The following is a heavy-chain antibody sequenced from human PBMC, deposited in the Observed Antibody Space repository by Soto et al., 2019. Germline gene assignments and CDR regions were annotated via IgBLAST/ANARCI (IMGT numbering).Heavy chain of an antibody. CDR2: ISSSSSTI. CDR3: ARDLSVTTLGEQCLYYYYGMDV. J-gene: IGHJ6*02. CDR1: GFTFSSYS. D-gene: IGHD4-4*01. V-gene: IGHV3-48*02. Sequence: PGGSLRLSCAASGFTFSSYSMNWVRQDPGKGLEWVSYISSSSSTIYYADSVKGRFTISRDNAKNSLYLQMNSLRDEDTAVYYCARDLSVTTLGEQCLYYYYGMDVWRQRPTVTVSS.